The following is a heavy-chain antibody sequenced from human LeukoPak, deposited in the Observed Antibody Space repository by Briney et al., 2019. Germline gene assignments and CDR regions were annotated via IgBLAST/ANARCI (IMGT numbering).Heavy chain of an antibody. CDR2: VYYTGST. CDR1: GGSISSYY. V-gene: IGHV4-59*08. D-gene: IGHD6-19*01. Sequence: PSETLSLTCTVSGGSISSYYWSWVRQPPGKGLEWIGFVYYTGSTNYSPSLKSRVTISVDTSKNQFSLKLTSVTAADTAVYYCARRSSGWYRYDYWGQGTLVTVSS. J-gene: IGHJ4*02. CDR3: ARRSSGWYRYDY.